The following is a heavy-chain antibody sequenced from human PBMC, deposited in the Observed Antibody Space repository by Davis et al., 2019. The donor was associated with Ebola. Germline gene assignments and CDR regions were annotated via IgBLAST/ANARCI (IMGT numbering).Heavy chain of an antibody. Sequence: AASVKVSCKTSGYTFTTYDINWVRQATGQGLEWVGWMNPNNGIAGYAQNLQGRVTMTTDTSTSTAYMELRSLRSDDTAVYYCARDAYFDILTGYYTQYYFEYWGQGTLVTVSS. CDR3: ARDAYFDILTGYYTQYYFEY. CDR1: GYTFTTYD. CDR2: MNPNNGIA. D-gene: IGHD3-9*01. V-gene: IGHV1-8*01. J-gene: IGHJ4*02.